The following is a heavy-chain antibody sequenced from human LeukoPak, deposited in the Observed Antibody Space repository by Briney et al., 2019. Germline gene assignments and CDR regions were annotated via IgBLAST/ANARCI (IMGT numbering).Heavy chain of an antibody. V-gene: IGHV5-51*01. J-gene: IGHJ4*02. Sequence: GESPKISCKASGYSFTSYWIGWVRQMPGKGLEWMGIMYPGDSESRYSPSFQGQVTISADKSISTAYLQWSSLKASDTAIYFCARRYYYDSSGFRYYFDYWGQGTLVTVSS. CDR3: ARRYYYDSSGFRYYFDY. CDR1: GYSFTSYW. CDR2: MYPGDSES. D-gene: IGHD3-22*01.